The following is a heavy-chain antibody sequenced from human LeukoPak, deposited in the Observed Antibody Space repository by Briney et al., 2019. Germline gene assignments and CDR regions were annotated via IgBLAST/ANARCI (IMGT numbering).Heavy chain of an antibody. CDR1: GFTFSSYW. V-gene: IGHV3-74*01. J-gene: IGHJ4*02. Sequence: PGGSLTLTCAASGFTFSSYWMHWVRQAPGKGLVWVSRINTDGSSTSYADSVKGRFTISRDNAKNTVYLQMKSLRAEDTAVYYCARDRDYYDSSGYYAYWVQGTLVTVSS. D-gene: IGHD3-22*01. CDR2: INTDGSST. CDR3: ARDRDYYDSSGYYAY.